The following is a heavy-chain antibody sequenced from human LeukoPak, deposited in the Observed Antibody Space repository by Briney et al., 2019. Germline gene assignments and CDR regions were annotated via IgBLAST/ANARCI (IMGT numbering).Heavy chain of an antibody. CDR3: ARIPLAVAGTFDFDY. CDR2: ISAYNGNT. Sequence: ASVKASCKASGYTFISYGISWVRQAPGQGLEWMGWISAYNGNTNYAQKLQGRVTMTTDTSTSTAYMELRSLRSDDTAVYYCARIPLAVAGTFDFDYWGQGTLVTVSS. J-gene: IGHJ4*02. CDR1: GYTFISYG. D-gene: IGHD6-19*01. V-gene: IGHV1-18*01.